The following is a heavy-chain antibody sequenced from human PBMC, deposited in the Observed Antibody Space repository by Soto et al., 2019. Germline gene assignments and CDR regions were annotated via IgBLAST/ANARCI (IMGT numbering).Heavy chain of an antibody. Sequence: SETLSLTCTVSGGSFSGYYWTWIRRPPGTGLEWIGEINHSGSTNYNPSLKSRVTISVDTSKNQFSLKLTSVTAADTAVYYCARDKITGLFDYWGQGTLVTVSS. J-gene: IGHJ4*02. CDR3: ARDKITGLFDY. CDR2: INHSGST. D-gene: IGHD2-8*02. CDR1: GGSFSGYY. V-gene: IGHV4-34*01.